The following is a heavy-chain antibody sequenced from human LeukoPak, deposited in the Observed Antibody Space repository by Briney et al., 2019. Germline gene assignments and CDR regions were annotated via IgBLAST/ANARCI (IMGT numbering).Heavy chain of an antibody. Sequence: GRSVRLSCAASGFGFSGYGMHWVRRARGKGREGVTVISYGGSDKYYADPVKRRFTISRYNSKNTLYLQMNSLRPEDTAVYYCAKDWGVYCSSSSCYFDYSGQGTLVTVSS. CDR3: AKDWGVYCSSSSCYFDY. D-gene: IGHD2-2*01. CDR1: GFGFSGYG. V-gene: IGHV3-30*18. J-gene: IGHJ4*02. CDR2: ISYGGSDK.